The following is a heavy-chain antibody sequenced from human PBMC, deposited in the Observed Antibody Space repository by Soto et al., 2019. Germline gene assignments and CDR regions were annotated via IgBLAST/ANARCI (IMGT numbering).Heavy chain of an antibody. J-gene: IGHJ6*02. D-gene: IGHD3-3*01. CDR1: GYTFTSYY. V-gene: IGHV1-46*01. CDR2: INPSGGST. CDR3: ARVYYDLRSGYFLYYYYGMDV. Sequence: ASVKVSCKASGYTFTSYYMHWVRQAPGQGLEWMGIINPSGGSTSYAQKFQGRVTMTRDTSTSTVYMELSSLRSEDTAVYYCARVYYDLRSGYFLYYYYGMDVWGQGTTVTVSS.